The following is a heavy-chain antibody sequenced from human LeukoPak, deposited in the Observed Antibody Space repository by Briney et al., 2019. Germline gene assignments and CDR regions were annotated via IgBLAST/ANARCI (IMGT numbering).Heavy chain of an antibody. CDR2: INSDGSST. J-gene: IGHJ4*02. V-gene: IGHV3-74*01. Sequence: PGGSLRLSCAASGFTFSSYWMHSVRHAPGKRLVWVSRINSDGSSTSYADSVKGRFTISRDNAKNTLYLQMNSLRAEDTAVYYCARELISSSSVLLPDYWGQGTLVTVSS. CDR3: ARELISSSSVLLPDY. CDR1: GFTFSSYW. D-gene: IGHD6-6*01.